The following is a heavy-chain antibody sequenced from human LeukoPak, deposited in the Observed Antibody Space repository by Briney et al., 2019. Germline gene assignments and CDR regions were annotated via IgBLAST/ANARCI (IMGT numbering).Heavy chain of an antibody. Sequence: SSETLSLTCTVSGGSISSGDYYWSWIRQPPGKGLEWIGYIYYSGSTNYNPSLKSRVTISVDTSKNQFSLKLSSVTAADTAVYYCARSYDSSGEIDYWGQGTLVTVSS. CDR1: GGSISSGDYY. CDR2: IYYSGST. CDR3: ARSYDSSGEIDY. V-gene: IGHV4-61*08. D-gene: IGHD3-22*01. J-gene: IGHJ4*02.